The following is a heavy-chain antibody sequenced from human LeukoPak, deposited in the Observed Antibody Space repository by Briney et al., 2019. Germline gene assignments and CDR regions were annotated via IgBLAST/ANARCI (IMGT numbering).Heavy chain of an antibody. V-gene: IGHV3-7*04. J-gene: IGHJ4*02. Sequence: GSLRLSCAASGFTFSSYWMSWVRQAPGKGLEWVAIIKQDGTEKYYVDSVKGRFTISRDNAKNSLYLQMSSLRAEDTAVYYCARGVGATHFDYWGQGTLVTVSS. CDR2: IKQDGTEK. CDR3: ARGVGATHFDY. CDR1: GFTFSSYW. D-gene: IGHD1-26*01.